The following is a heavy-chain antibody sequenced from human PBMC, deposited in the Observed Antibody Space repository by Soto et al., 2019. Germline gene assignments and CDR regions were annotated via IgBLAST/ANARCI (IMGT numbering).Heavy chain of an antibody. CDR3: ARGSTGYSSSWYRY. J-gene: IGHJ4*02. CDR1: GGSISSYY. V-gene: IGHV4-59*08. Sequence: ASETLSLTCTVSGGSISSYYWSWIRQPPGKGLEWIGYIYNSGSTNYNPSLKSRVTISVDTSKNQFSLKLSSVTAADTAVYYCARGSTGYSSSWYRYWGQGTQVTVSS. D-gene: IGHD6-13*01. CDR2: IYNSGST.